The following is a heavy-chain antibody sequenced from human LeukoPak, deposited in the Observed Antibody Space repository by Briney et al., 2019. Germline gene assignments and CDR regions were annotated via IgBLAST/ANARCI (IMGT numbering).Heavy chain of an antibody. D-gene: IGHD2-2*02. Sequence: PGGSLRLSCAASGFTFDDYGMNWVRQAPGKGLEWVSSISSSSSYIYYADSVKGRFTISRDNAKNSLYLQMNSLRAEDTAVYYCAVCSTSCYKSGHWGQGTLVTVSS. J-gene: IGHJ4*02. CDR1: GFTFDDYG. CDR2: ISSSSSYI. CDR3: AVCSTSCYKSGH. V-gene: IGHV3-21*01.